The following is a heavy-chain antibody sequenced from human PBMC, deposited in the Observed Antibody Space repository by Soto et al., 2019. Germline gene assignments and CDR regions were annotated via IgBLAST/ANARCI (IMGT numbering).Heavy chain of an antibody. CDR1: GAAISSGFY. Sequence: PSETLSLTCSVSGAAISSGFYWAWIRQPPGKRLEWIGNIYHSGTTYYNQSLKSRVTMSVETSKNQFSLRLSSVTAADTAVFYCARVRTVGRSGSPGDSWGQGTLVTVSS. V-gene: IGHV4-38-2*01. CDR3: ARVRTVGRSGSPGDS. D-gene: IGHD3-10*01. CDR2: IYHSGTT. J-gene: IGHJ4*02.